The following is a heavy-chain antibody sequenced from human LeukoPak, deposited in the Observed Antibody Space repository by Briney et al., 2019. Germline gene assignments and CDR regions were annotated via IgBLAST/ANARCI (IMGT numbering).Heavy chain of an antibody. CDR2: LYTGGTP. CDR1: GFTVSSYY. V-gene: IGHV3-53*01. Sequence: GGSLRLSCVASGFTVSSYYMSWVRQAPGKGLEWVSLLYTGGTPYYADSVEGRFTISRDDSKNTIYLQMNTLRAEDTAVYYCARGGVNYWNPRYWGQGTLVTVSS. CDR3: ARGGVNYWNPRY. D-gene: IGHD1-1*01. J-gene: IGHJ4*02.